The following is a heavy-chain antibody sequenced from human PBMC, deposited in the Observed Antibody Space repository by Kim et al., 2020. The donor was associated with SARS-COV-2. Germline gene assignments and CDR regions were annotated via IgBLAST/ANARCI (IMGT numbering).Heavy chain of an antibody. CDR2: RYYSGST. J-gene: IGHJ6*02. CDR3: ARDHFYYYAMAV. Sequence: SETLSLTCTVSGASITSYYWSWILHPPGKGLEWIGYRYYSGSTNYNPSLKSRVTLSLATSKNQFSLRLSSVTAADTARFYFARDHFYYYAMAVCGQGTT. CDR1: GASITSYY. V-gene: IGHV4-59*01.